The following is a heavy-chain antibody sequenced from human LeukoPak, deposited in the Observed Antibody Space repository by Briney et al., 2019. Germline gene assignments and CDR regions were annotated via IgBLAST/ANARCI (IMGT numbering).Heavy chain of an antibody. CDR1: GFTFSSCA. CDR3: AKDWSYHYTVDY. J-gene: IGHJ4*02. CDR2: ISYDGSNK. V-gene: IGHV3-30*18. D-gene: IGHD3-16*02. Sequence: PGGSLRLSCATSGFTFSSCAMHWVRQAPGKGLEWVVFISYDGSNKYYADSVKGRFTIFRDNSKNTLYLQMNSLRPEDTAVYYCAKDWSYHYTVDYWGQGTLVTVSS.